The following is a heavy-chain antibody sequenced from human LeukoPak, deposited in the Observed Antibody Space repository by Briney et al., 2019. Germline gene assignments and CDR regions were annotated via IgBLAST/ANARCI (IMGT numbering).Heavy chain of an antibody. J-gene: IGHJ3*02. CDR1: GFTFSSYA. CDR3: VKGRTFSRDAFDI. D-gene: IGHD3-3*02. V-gene: IGHV3-64D*06. Sequence: PGGSLRLSCSASGFTFSSYASHWVRQAPGKGLEYVSAISSSTNGDATYYADSVKGRFTISRDNSKNTLYLQMSSLRAEDTAVYYWVKGRTFSRDAFDIWGQGTMVTVSS. CDR2: ISSSTNGDAT.